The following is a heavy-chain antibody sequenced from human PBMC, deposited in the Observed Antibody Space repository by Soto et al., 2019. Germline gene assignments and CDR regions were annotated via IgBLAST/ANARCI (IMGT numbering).Heavy chain of an antibody. Sequence: ASVKVSCKASGYTFTGYYMHWVRQAPGQGLEWMGWINPNSGGTNYAQKFQGWVTMTRDTSISTAYMELSRLRSDDTAVYYCARKQLISSDDDFDIWGQGTMVTVSS. CDR3: ARKQLISSDDDFDI. CDR2: INPNSGGT. CDR1: GYTFTGYY. J-gene: IGHJ3*02. D-gene: IGHD3-16*02. V-gene: IGHV1-2*04.